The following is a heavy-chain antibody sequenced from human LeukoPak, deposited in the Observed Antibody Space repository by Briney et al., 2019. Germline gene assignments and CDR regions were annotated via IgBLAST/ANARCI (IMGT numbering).Heavy chain of an antibody. CDR3: ARDQDSAY. J-gene: IGHJ4*02. D-gene: IGHD6-25*01. V-gene: IGHV1-2*02. CDR2: INPNGGGT. CDR1: GGTFSSYA. Sequence: ASVKVSCKASGGTFSSYAISWVRQAPGQGLEWMGWINPNGGGTNYAQKFQGRVTMTRDTSISTACMELSRLRSDDTAVYYCARDQDSAYWGQGTLVTVSS.